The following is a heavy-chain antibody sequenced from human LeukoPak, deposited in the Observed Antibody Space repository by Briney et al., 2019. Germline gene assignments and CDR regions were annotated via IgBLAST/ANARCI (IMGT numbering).Heavy chain of an antibody. Sequence: SVKVSCKASGGTFSSYAISWVLQAPGQGLKWMRGIIPTFGTANYAQKFQGRVTITADKSTSTAYMELSSLRSEDTAVYYCARDRDGYSSGWYLDYWGQGTLVTVSS. J-gene: IGHJ4*02. V-gene: IGHV1-69*06. D-gene: IGHD6-19*01. CDR2: IIPTFGTA. CDR1: GGTFSSYA. CDR3: ARDRDGYSSGWYLDY.